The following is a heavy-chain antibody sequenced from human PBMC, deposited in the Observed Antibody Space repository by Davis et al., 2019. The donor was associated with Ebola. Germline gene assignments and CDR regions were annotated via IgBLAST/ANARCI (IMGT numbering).Heavy chain of an antibody. CDR3: ARATTVTTNYWYFDL. CDR2: ISGHNGAT. CDR1: GYTFTSYY. V-gene: IGHV1-18*04. J-gene: IGHJ2*01. Sequence: ASVKVSCKASGYTFTSYYMHWVRQAPGQGLEWVGWISGHNGATKYAQKFQGRVTMTTDTSTSTAYMELRSLRTDDTAVYFCARATTVTTNYWYFDLWGRGTRVTVSS. D-gene: IGHD4-17*01.